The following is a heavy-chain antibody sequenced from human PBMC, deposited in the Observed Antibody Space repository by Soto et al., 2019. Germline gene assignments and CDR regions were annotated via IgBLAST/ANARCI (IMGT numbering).Heavy chain of an antibody. Sequence: SETLSLTCTVSGGSISSGGYYWSWIRQHPGKGLEWIGYIYYSGTTYYNPSLKSRVTISVDTSKNQFSLKLSSVSAADTSLYYCARCSLVVVPAPGFDPWGRGTLVTVSS. D-gene: IGHD2-2*01. V-gene: IGHV4-31*03. CDR2: IYYSGTT. J-gene: IGHJ5*02. CDR1: GGSISSGGYY. CDR3: ARCSLVVVPAPGFDP.